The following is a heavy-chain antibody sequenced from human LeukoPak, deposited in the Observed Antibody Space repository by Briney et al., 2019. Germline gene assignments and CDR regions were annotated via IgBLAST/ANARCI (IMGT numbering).Heavy chain of an antibody. D-gene: IGHD6-13*01. V-gene: IGHV3-49*03. CDR2: IRSKAYGGTT. J-gene: IGHJ6*02. Sequence: GGSLRLSCTASGFTFGDYAMSWFRQAPGKGLEWVGFIRSKAYGGTTEYAASVKGRFTISRDDSKSIAYLQMNSLETEDTAVYYCTRDLGSFNYYYGMDVWGQGTTVTVSS. CDR3: TRDLGSFNYYYGMDV. CDR1: GFTFGDYA.